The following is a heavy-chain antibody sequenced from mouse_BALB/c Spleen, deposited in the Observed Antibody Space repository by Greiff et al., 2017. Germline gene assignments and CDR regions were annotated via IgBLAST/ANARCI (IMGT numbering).Heavy chain of an antibody. CDR3: TRCGSSHYWYFDV. CDR1: GFTFSNYW. J-gene: IGHJ1*01. V-gene: IGHV6-6*02. CDR2: IRLKSNNYAT. Sequence: VQLQQSGGGLVQPGGSMKLSCVASGFTFSNYWMNWVRQSPEKGLEWVAEIRLKSNNYATHYAESVKGRFTISRDDSKSSVYLQMNNVRAEDTGIYYCTRCGSSHYWYFDVWGAGTTVTVSS. D-gene: IGHD1-1*01.